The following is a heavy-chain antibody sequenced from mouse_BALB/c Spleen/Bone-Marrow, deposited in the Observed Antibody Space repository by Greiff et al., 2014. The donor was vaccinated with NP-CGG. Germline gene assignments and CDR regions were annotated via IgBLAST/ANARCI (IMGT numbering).Heavy chain of an antibody. CDR3: ARGDYGSSYEGAMDY. CDR2: IYPGDGDT. CDR1: GYTFTSYW. D-gene: IGHD1-1*01. Sequence: SGAELARPGASVKLSCKASGYTFTSYWMQWVKQRPGQGLEWIGAIYPGDGDTRYTQKFKGKATLTADKSSSTAYMQLSSLASEDSAVYYCARGDYGSSYEGAMDYWGQGTSVTVSS. V-gene: IGHV1-87*01. J-gene: IGHJ4*01.